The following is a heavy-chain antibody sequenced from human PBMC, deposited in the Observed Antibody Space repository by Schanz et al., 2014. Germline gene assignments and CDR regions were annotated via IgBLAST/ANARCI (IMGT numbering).Heavy chain of an antibody. V-gene: IGHV3-74*01. CDR1: GFTFSSYW. CDR3: ARPALWIGDNCFDP. Sequence: EVQLVESGGGLVQPGGSLRLSCAASGFTFSSYWMHWVRQVPGKGLVWVSRIKSDGSSTSYADSVKGRFTISRDNAKNTLYLQMNSLSADDTAVYCSARPALWIGDNCFDPWGQGTLVAVSS. CDR2: IKSDGSST. D-gene: IGHD3-10*01. J-gene: IGHJ5*02.